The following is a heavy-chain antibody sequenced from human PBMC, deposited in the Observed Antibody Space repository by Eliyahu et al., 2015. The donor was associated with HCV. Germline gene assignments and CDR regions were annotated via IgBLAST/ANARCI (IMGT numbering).Heavy chain of an antibody. CDR2: IDWDDDK. Sequence: QVTLRESGPALVKPTQTLTLTCTFSGFSLSTSGMCVSWIRQPPGKALEWLARIDWDDDKYYSTSLKTRLTISKDTSKNQVVLTMTNMDPVDTATYYCAREYSSGWYASYGMDVWGQGTTVTVSS. D-gene: IGHD6-19*01. V-gene: IGHV2-70*15. J-gene: IGHJ6*02. CDR1: GFSLSTSGMC. CDR3: AREYSSGWYASYGMDV.